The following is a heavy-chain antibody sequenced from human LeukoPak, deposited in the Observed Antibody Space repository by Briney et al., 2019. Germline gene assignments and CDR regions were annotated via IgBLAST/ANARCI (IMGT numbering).Heavy chain of an antibody. CDR3: ARGFIGRGDDFWSGGTVDYYMDV. J-gene: IGHJ6*03. CDR1: GFTFSSYA. CDR2: ISSSSSYI. V-gene: IGHV3-21*01. D-gene: IGHD3-3*01. Sequence: PGGSLRLSCAASGFTFSSYAMSWVRQAPGKGLEWVSSISSSSSYIYYADSVKGRFTISRDNAKNSLYLQMNSLRAEDTAVYYCARGFIGRGDDFWSGGTVDYYMDVWGKGTTVTVSS.